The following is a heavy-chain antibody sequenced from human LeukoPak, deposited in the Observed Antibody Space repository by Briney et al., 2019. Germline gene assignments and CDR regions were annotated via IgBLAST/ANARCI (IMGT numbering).Heavy chain of an antibody. CDR1: GYTFTGYY. D-gene: IGHD5-18*01. CDR2: INPNSGGK. CDR3: ARGDVDTAMAVDY. V-gene: IGHV1-2*02. J-gene: IGHJ4*02. Sequence: AAVKVSCKASGYTFTGYYMHWVRQAPGQGLEWMGWINPNSGGKNYAQKFQGRVTMTRDTSISTAYMELSRLRSDDTAVYYCARGDVDTAMAVDYWGQGTLVTVSS.